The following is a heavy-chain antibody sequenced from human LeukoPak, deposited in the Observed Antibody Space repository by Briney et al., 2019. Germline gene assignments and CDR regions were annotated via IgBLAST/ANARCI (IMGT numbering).Heavy chain of an antibody. V-gene: IGHV3-66*01. CDR3: ARVRFLEWLSFDY. J-gene: IGHJ4*02. D-gene: IGHD3-3*01. CDR2: LYSGGNT. CDR1: GFTVSSNY. Sequence: GGSLRLSCADSGFTVSSNYMRWVRQAPGKGLEWVSVLYSGGNTNYADSVKGRFTISRDNSKNTLYLRMNSLRSEDTAVYYCARVRFLEWLSFDYWGRGTLVTVSS.